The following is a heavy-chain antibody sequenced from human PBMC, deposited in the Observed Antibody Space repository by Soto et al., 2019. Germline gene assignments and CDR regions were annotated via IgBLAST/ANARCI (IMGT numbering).Heavy chain of an antibody. Sequence: EVQLLESGGGLVQPGESLRLSCAASGFTFSSYAMSWVRQAPGKGLEWVSVISGRDDSTYYADSVKGRFTISRDNSKNTLYLQMNSLRAEDTAVYYWAKRSSSSTFDYWGQGTLVTVSS. CDR2: ISGRDDST. J-gene: IGHJ4*02. CDR3: AKRSSSSTFDY. V-gene: IGHV3-23*01. CDR1: GFTFSSYA. D-gene: IGHD6-6*01.